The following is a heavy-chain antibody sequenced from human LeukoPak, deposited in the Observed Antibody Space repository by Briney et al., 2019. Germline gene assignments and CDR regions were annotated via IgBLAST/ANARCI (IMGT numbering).Heavy chain of an antibody. CDR3: ARRRGIAVDY. V-gene: IGHV1-8*01. CDR2: MNPNSGNT. Sequence: ASVTVSCKASVYTFTSYDINWVRQATGQGLEWMGWMNPNSGNTGYAQKFQGRVTMTSNTSISTAYMELSSLRSEDTAVYYCARRRGIAVDYWGQGTLVTVSS. D-gene: IGHD6-13*01. J-gene: IGHJ4*02. CDR1: VYTFTSYD.